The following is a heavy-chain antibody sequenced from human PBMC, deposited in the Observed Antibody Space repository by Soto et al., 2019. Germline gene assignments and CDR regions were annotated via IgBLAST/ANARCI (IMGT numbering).Heavy chain of an antibody. CDR3: AITAMINRDSSTSFDY. D-gene: IGHD5-18*01. J-gene: IGHJ4*02. V-gene: IGHV3-15*01. Sequence: EVQLVESGGGSGKPGGSLRLSCAASGLTFSNVWMTWVRQAPGKGLEWVGRIKSKSDGETADVAAPVKARFTISRDDSKNTVFLEMNSLKSEDTALYYCAITAMINRDSSTSFDYWGRGTQVTVSS. CDR1: GLTFSNVW. CDR2: IKSKSDGETA.